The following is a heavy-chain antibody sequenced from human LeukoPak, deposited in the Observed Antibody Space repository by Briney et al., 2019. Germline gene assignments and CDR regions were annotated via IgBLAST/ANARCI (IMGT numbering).Heavy chain of an antibody. CDR1: GGSISSYY. CDR2: IYHSGST. CDR3: ARASLRSTFDY. Sequence: PSETLSLTCTVSGGSISSYYWSWIRQPPGKGLEWIGYIYHSGSTYYNPSLKSRVTISVDRSKNQFSLKLSSVTAADTAVYYCARASLRSTFDYWGQGTLVTVSS. V-gene: IGHV4-59*12. J-gene: IGHJ4*02. D-gene: IGHD4-17*01.